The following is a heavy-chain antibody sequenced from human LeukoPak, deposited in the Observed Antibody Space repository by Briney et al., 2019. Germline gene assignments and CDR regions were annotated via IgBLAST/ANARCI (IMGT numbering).Heavy chain of an antibody. CDR3: ARVMGGMFDY. Sequence: GGSLRLSCAASGFTVSSNYMSWVRQAPGKGLEWVSVIYSGGSIFYADSVKGRFTISRDNSKNTLYLQMNSLRVDDTAVYYCARVMGGMFDYWGQGTLVTVSS. V-gene: IGHV3-53*01. J-gene: IGHJ4*02. CDR2: IYSGGSI. CDR1: GFTVSSNY. D-gene: IGHD2-15*01.